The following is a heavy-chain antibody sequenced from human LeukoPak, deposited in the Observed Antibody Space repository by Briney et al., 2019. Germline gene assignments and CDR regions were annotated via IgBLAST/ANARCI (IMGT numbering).Heavy chain of an antibody. CDR3: AKGDGYNGCFDC. CDR1: GFTFDDYT. CDR2: ISRDGGHA. D-gene: IGHD5-24*01. Sequence: QPGGSLRLSCAASGFTFDDYTMHWVRQVPGQGLEWVSFISRDGGHAYYADSVRGRFTISRDNTKNSLFLEMNGLRPDDSALYYCAKGDGYNGCFDCWGQGTLVTVSA. V-gene: IGHV3-43*01. J-gene: IGHJ4*02.